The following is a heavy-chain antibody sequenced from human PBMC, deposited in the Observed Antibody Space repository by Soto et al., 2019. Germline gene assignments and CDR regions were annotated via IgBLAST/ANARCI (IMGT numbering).Heavy chain of an antibody. CDR1: GGSISSYY. V-gene: IGHV4-59*01. CDR2: IYYSGST. D-gene: IGHD6-13*01. J-gene: IGHJ6*03. Sequence: SETLSLTCTVSGGSISSYYWSGIRQPPGKGLEWIGYIYYSGSTNYNPSLKSRVTISVDTSKNQFSLKLSSVTAADTAVYYCARVWGQQLAKTYYYYYYMDVWGKGTTVTVS. CDR3: ARVWGQQLAKTYYYYYYMDV.